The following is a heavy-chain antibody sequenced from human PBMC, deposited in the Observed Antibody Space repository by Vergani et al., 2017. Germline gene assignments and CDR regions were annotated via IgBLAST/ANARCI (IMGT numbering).Heavy chain of an antibody. CDR1: GFTFSNSA. J-gene: IGHJ4*02. Sequence: EVHLLESGGGSVQSWGSLRLSCAASGFTFSNSAVSWVRQAPGRGLAWVSSISGPGLSTYYADSVKGRFSISRDNSKNTVFLQMHSLRAEDTAIYYCADLYGDDGFSPFWGQGTLVTVSS. D-gene: IGHD2-21*01. V-gene: IGHV3-23*01. CDR2: ISGPGLST. CDR3: ADLYGDDGFSPF.